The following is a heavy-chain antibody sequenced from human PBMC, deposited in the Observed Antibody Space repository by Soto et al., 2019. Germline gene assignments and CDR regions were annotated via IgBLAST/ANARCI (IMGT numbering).Heavy chain of an antibody. V-gene: IGHV3-33*01. CDR2: IWYDGSNK. Sequence: GGSLRLSCAASGFTFSSYGMHWVRQAPGKGLEWVAVIWYDGSNKYYADSVKGRFTISRDNSKNTLYLQMNSLRAEDTAVYYCARVLRSGYETNSGYFDYWGQGTLVTVSS. CDR1: GFTFSSYG. J-gene: IGHJ4*02. D-gene: IGHD5-12*01. CDR3: ARVLRSGYETNSGYFDY.